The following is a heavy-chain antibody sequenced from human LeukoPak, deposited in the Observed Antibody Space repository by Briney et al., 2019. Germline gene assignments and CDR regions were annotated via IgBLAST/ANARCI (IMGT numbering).Heavy chain of an antibody. D-gene: IGHD3-9*01. CDR1: GGSISPYY. CDR3: ATHYDVLTGYAAAAFDI. V-gene: IGHV4-59*08. Sequence: SETLSLTCTVSGGSISPYYWSWTRQPPGKGLEWIGYIYYSGTTHYNPSLESRVTMSVDTSKNQFSLKLSSVTAADTAVYYCATHYDVLTGYAAAAFDIWGQGTMVTVSS. CDR2: IYYSGTT. J-gene: IGHJ3*02.